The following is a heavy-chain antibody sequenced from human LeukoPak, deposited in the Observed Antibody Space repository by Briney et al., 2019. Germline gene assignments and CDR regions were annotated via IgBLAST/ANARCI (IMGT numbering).Heavy chain of an antibody. Sequence: SSETLSLTCTVSGGSISSYYWSWIRQPAGKGLEWIGRIYTSGSTNYNPSLKGRVTMSVDTSKNQFSLKLSSVTAADTAVYYCARAPDYYDSSGLDYWGQGTLVTVSS. CDR2: IYTSGST. CDR3: ARAPDYYDSSGLDY. J-gene: IGHJ4*02. V-gene: IGHV4-4*07. CDR1: GGSISSYY. D-gene: IGHD3-22*01.